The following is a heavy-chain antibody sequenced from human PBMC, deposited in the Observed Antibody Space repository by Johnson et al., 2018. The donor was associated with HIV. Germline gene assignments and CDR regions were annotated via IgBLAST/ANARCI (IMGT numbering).Heavy chain of an antibody. Sequence: QMLLVESGGGVVQPGGSLRLSCVASGFTFSSYGMHWVRQAPVKGLEWVAFIRYDGSNKHYADSVKGRFTISRDNSKNTVSLQMSSLRAEDTAVYYCARDHEAVPGAFDIWGQGTMVTVSS. V-gene: IGHV3-30*02. CDR1: GFTFSSYG. CDR3: ARDHEAVPGAFDI. D-gene: IGHD1-1*01. J-gene: IGHJ3*02. CDR2: IRYDGSNK.